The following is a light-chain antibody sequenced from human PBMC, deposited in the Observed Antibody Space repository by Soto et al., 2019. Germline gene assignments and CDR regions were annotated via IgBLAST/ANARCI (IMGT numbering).Light chain of an antibody. J-gene: IGLJ2*01. CDR2: STN. CDR1: RSNIGTNY. Sequence: QAVVTQPPSASGTPGQRVTISCSGSRSNIGTNYVYWYQQLPGTAPKLVIYSTNKRPSGVPDRISGSKSGTSASLAISGLRSDDEATYYCAAWDDSLSGTVFGGGTKRTVL. CDR3: AAWDDSLSGTV. V-gene: IGLV1-47*02.